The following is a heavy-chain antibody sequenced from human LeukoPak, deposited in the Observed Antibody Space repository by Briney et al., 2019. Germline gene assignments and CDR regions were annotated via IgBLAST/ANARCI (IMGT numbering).Heavy chain of an antibody. Sequence: SETLSLTCAVSGGSISSGGYSWSWIRQPPGQGLEWIGYIYHSGSTYYNPSLKSRVTISVDRSKNQFSLKLSSVTAADTAVYYCARDTTYCSSTSCSDPFDYWGQGTLVTVSS. CDR3: ARDTTYCSSTSCSDPFDY. D-gene: IGHD2-2*01. CDR1: GGSISSGGYS. CDR2: IYHSGST. V-gene: IGHV4-30-2*01. J-gene: IGHJ4*02.